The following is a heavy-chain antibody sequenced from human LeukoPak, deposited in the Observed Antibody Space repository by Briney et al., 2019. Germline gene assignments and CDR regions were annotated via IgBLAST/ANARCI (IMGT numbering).Heavy chain of an antibody. CDR3: ARVLESMVRGVIISYYYYGMDV. J-gene: IGHJ6*02. CDR2: IYQSGST. Sequence: SETLSLTCTVSGYTISSGYYWGWIRQPPGKGLEWIGSIYQSGSTYYNPSLKSRVTISVDTSKNQFSLKLTSVTAADTAVYYCARVLESMVRGVIISYYYYGMDVWGQGTTVTVSS. D-gene: IGHD3-10*01. V-gene: IGHV4-38-2*02. CDR1: GYTISSGYY.